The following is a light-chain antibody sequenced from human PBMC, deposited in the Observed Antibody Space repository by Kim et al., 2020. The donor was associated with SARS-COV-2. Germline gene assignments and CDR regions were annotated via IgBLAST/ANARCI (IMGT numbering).Light chain of an antibody. CDR2: GVH. CDR1: SGDFGAYDL. V-gene: IGLV2-23*02. Sequence: QSALTQPAALSGTPGQAITISCTGTSGDFGAYDLVSWYQHQPDKAPKLLIYGVHQRPSGVSPRFSGSKSGNTASLTISGLQAEDEGVYFCCSYAGSSTFAFGPVTRSPS. J-gene: IGLJ1*01. CDR3: CSYAGSSTFA.